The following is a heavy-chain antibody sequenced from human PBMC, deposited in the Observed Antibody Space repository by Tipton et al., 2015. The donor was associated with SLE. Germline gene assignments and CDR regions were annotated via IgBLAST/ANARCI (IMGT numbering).Heavy chain of an antibody. D-gene: IGHD2-2*01. Sequence: TLSLTCTVSDSISSYFWSWVRQPPGKGLEWIGEIHHSGSTIYNPSLKSRVTISVDTSKKQFSLKLSSVTAADTAVYYCARAYCASTCCQRAEYFQPWGQGTLVTVYS. CDR3: ARAYCASTCCQRAEYFQP. J-gene: IGHJ1*01. V-gene: IGHV4-34*01. CDR1: DSISSYF. CDR2: IHHSGST.